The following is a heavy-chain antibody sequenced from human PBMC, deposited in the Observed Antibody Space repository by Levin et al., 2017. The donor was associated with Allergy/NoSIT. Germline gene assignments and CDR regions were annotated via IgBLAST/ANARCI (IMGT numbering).Heavy chain of an antibody. CDR1: GFTFSSYA. CDR3: AKDLSQYSSSWFDY. Sequence: GGSLRLSCAASGFTFSSYAMSWVRQAPGKGLEWVSGISGSGGSTYYADSVKGRFTISRDNSENTLYLQMNNLRAEDTAVYYCAKDLSQYSSSWFDYWGQGTLVTVSS. J-gene: IGHJ4*02. D-gene: IGHD6-13*01. CDR2: ISGSGGST. V-gene: IGHV3-23*01.